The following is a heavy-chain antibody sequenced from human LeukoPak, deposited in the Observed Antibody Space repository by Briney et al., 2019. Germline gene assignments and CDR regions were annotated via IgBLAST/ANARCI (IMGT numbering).Heavy chain of an antibody. D-gene: IGHD2-15*01. CDR1: GFTFSSYA. CDR2: ISGSGGST. Sequence: PGGSLRLSCAASGFTFSSYAMSWVRQAPGKGLEWVSAISGSGGSTYYADSVKGRFTISRDNAKNSLYLQMNSLRAEDTAVYYCASPDCSGGSCFHFDYWGQGTLVTVSS. J-gene: IGHJ4*02. V-gene: IGHV3-23*01. CDR3: ASPDCSGGSCFHFDY.